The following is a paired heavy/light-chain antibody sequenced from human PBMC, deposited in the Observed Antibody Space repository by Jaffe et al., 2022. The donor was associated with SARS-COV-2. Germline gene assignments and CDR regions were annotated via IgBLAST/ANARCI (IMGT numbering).Light chain of an antibody. V-gene: IGKV3-11*01. Sequence: EIVLTQSPATLSLSPGERATLSCRASQSINRYLGWYQQKPGQAPRLLIYEASNRATGIPARFSGSGSGTDFTLTISSLEPEDFAVYYCQQRKDWPLTFGGGTKVEIK. CDR3: QQRKDWPLT. CDR1: QSINRY. CDR2: EAS. J-gene: IGKJ4*01.
Heavy chain of an antibody. Sequence: EVQLLESGGGLVQPGGSLRLSCEASGFTFSTYAMSWVRQAPGKGLEWVSAISASGADTNYADSVKGRFIISRDNSKDTLFLQMSSLRAEDTALYYCAKDFSDKVWGSPGPYNWFVPWGQGTLVTVSS. CDR1: GFTFSTYA. D-gene: IGHD3-16*01. V-gene: IGHV3-23*01. J-gene: IGHJ5*02. CDR3: AKDFSDKVWGSPGPYNWFVP. CDR2: ISASGADT.